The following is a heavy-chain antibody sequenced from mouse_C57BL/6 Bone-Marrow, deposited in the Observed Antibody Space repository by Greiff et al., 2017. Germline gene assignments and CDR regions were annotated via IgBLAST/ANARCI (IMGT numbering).Heavy chain of an antibody. V-gene: IGHV1-55*01. CDR3: AREGRTAQASFDY. J-gene: IGHJ2*01. CDR2: IYPGSGST. CDR1: GYTFTSYW. Sequence: QVQLKQPGAELVKPGASVKMSCKASGYTFTSYWITWVKQRPGQGLEWIGDIYPGSGSTNYNEKFKSKATLTVDTSSSTAYMQLSSLTSEDSAVYYCAREGRTAQASFDYWGQGTTLTVSS. D-gene: IGHD3-2*02.